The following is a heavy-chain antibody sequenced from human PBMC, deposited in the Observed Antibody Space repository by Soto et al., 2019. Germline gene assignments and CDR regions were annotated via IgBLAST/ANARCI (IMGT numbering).Heavy chain of an antibody. CDR3: VRDLDGSGSYYTDY. Sequence: QVQLVQSGAEVKKPGASVKVSCKASGYMFISYGINWVRQAPGQGLEWMGWISAYNGNIKYAQNLKGRVTMTTDTSTSTAYMEMRSLRSDDTAVYYWVRDLDGSGSYYTDYWGPGTLVTVSS. CDR1: GYMFISYG. J-gene: IGHJ4*02. CDR2: ISAYNGNI. V-gene: IGHV1-18*01. D-gene: IGHD3-10*01.